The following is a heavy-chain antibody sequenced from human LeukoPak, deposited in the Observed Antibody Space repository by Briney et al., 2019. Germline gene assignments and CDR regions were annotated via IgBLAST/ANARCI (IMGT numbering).Heavy chain of an antibody. V-gene: IGHV1-2*02. CDR1: GYTFTGYY. J-gene: IGHJ5*02. CDR3: ASRLYDILTGYYRLDP. Sequence: ASVKVSCKASGYTFTGYYLHWVRQAPGQGLEWMAWISPNSGDTYYAQKFQGRVTLTRDTSISTAYMELSSLRSEDTAVYYCASRLYDILTGYYRLDPWGQGTLVTVSS. D-gene: IGHD3-9*01. CDR2: ISPNSGDT.